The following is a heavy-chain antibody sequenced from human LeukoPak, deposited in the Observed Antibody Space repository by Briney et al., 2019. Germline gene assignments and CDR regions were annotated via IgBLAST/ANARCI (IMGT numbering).Heavy chain of an antibody. V-gene: IGHV3-33*01. D-gene: IGHD4-17*01. Sequence: TGGSLRLSCAASGFTFSSYGMHWVRQAPGKGLEGVAVIWYDGSNKYYADSVKGRFTISRDNSKNTLYLQMNSLRAEDTAVYYCARGDGDYVGYYYYGMDVWGQGTTVTVSS. J-gene: IGHJ6*02. CDR3: ARGDGDYVGYYYYGMDV. CDR2: IWYDGSNK. CDR1: GFTFSSYG.